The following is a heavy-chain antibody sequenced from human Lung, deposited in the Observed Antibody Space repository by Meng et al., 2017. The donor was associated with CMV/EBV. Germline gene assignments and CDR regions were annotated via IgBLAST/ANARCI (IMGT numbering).Heavy chain of an antibody. V-gene: IGHV3-7*01. CDR1: GFSFSSSW. Sequence: GESLKISCAASGFSFSSSWMSWVRRAPGKGLEWVANIYQDGVEKYYVESVRGRFTISRVNAKNSLYLQMNSLRAEDTAVYFCAKEIDPAVAGNQGYFDYWXQGAXVTVAS. D-gene: IGHD6-19*01. CDR2: IYQDGVEK. J-gene: IGHJ4*02. CDR3: AKEIDPAVAGNQGYFDY.